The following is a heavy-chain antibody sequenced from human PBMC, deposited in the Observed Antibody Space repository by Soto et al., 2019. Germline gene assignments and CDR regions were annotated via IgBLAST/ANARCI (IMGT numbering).Heavy chain of an antibody. CDR2: IYYSGST. D-gene: IGHD2-15*01. V-gene: IGHV4-59*01. J-gene: IGHJ5*02. Sequence: PSETLSLTCTVSGGSISSYYWSWIRQPPGKGLEWIGYIYYSGSTNYNPSLKSRVTISVDTSKNQFSLKLSSVTAADTAVYYCASAVVVAATPGWFDPWGQGTLVTVSS. CDR1: GGSISSYY. CDR3: ASAVVVAATPGWFDP.